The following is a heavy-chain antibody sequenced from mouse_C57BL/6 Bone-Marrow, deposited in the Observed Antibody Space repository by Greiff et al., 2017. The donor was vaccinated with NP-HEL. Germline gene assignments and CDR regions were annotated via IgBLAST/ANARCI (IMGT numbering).Heavy chain of an antibody. V-gene: IGHV1-81*01. Sequence: VKVVESGAELARPGASVKLSCKASGYTFTSYGISWVKQRTGQGLEWIGEIYPRSGNTYYNEKFKGKATLTADKSSSTAYMELRSLTSEDSAVYFCARSRWAWFAYWGQGTLVTVSA. CDR2: IYPRSGNT. D-gene: IGHD1-1*02. CDR3: ARSRWAWFAY. J-gene: IGHJ3*01. CDR1: GYTFTSYG.